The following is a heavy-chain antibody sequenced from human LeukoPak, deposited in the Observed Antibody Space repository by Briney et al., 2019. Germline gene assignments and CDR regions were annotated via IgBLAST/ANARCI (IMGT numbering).Heavy chain of an antibody. J-gene: IGHJ5*02. CDR3: ARTYYYDRSGYYDNWFDP. D-gene: IGHD3-22*01. Sequence: GGSLRLSCAASGFTFSSHTMHWVRQAPGKGLEWISLLSYDGSNDYYADSVKGRFSISRDNSRNTLYLQMDSLRAEDTAVYYCARTYYYDRSGYYDNWFDPWGQGTLVTVAS. CDR2: LSYDGSND. CDR1: GFTFSSHT. V-gene: IGHV3-30-3*01.